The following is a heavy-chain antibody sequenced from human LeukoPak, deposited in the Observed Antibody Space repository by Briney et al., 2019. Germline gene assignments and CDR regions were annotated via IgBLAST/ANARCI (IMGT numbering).Heavy chain of an antibody. CDR2: IYSDGITT. CDR3: VPGGGFAV. CDR1: GLTISRDS. Sequence: PGGSLRLSCAPSGLTISRDSMHWVRQAPGKGLVWVSRIYSDGITTHYAGSVKGRFTISRDDAKNTVHLLMNSLRADDTAVYYCVPGGGFAVWGQGSLVTVSS. V-gene: IGHV3-74*01. J-gene: IGHJ4*02. D-gene: IGHD4-23*01.